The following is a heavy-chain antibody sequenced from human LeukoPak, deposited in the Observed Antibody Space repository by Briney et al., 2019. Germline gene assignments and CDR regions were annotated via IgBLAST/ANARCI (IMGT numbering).Heavy chain of an antibody. Sequence: SQTLSLTCAISGDSVSSNSAAWNWIRQSPSSGLEWLGRTYYRSKSYNDYAVSVKSRITINPDTSKNQFSLQLNSVTPEDTAVYYCARGQLWFGGGGVYYYYGMDVWGQGTTVTVSS. CDR2: TYYRSKSYN. J-gene: IGHJ6*02. D-gene: IGHD3-10*01. V-gene: IGHV6-1*01. CDR3: ARGQLWFGGGGVYYYYGMDV. CDR1: GDSVSSNSAA.